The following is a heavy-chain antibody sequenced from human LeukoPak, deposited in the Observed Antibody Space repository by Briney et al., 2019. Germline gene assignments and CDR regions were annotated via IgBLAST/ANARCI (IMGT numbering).Heavy chain of an antibody. CDR1: GGSFSGYY. Sequence: SETLSLTCAVYGGSFSGYYWSWIRQPPGKGLEWIGEINHSGSTYYNPSPKSRVTISVDTSKNQFSLKLSSVTAADTAVYYCARGTGQYYYYYGMDVWGQGTTVTVSS. D-gene: IGHD1-1*01. V-gene: IGHV4-34*01. CDR2: INHSGST. CDR3: ARGTGQYYYYYGMDV. J-gene: IGHJ6*02.